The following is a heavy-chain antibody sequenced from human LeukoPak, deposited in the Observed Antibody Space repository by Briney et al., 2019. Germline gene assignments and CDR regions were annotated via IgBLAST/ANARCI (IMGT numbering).Heavy chain of an antibody. CDR2: INPNSGGT. CDR1: GYTFTGYY. D-gene: IGHD3-22*01. Sequence: GASVTVSCKASGYTFTGYYMHWVRQAPGQGLEWMGWINPNSGGTNYAQKFQGRVTITRDTSISTAYMELSRLRADDTAVYYCARVNYYDSSPWGQGTLVTVSS. V-gene: IGHV1-2*02. J-gene: IGHJ4*02. CDR3: ARVNYYDSSP.